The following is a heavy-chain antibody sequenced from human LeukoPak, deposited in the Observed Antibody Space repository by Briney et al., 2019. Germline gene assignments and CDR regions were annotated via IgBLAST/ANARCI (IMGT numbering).Heavy chain of an antibody. CDR1: GFIFSTYE. V-gene: IGHV3-48*03. J-gene: IGHJ1*01. D-gene: IGHD6-19*01. Sequence: PGGSLRLSCVASGFIFSTYEMNWVRQAPGKGLEWVSFIDVSGTERNYADSVKGRFTISRDTSKNSLYLQMNSLRAEDTAIYYCARVLLYSKGWFAIAYWGQGTLVTVSS. CDR2: IDVSGTER. CDR3: ARVLLYSKGWFAIAY.